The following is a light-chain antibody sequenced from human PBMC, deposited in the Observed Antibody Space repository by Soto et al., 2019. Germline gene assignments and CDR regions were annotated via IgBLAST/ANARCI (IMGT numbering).Light chain of an antibody. J-gene: IGLJ1*01. CDR1: SSDVGGYNY. CDR2: EVS. Sequence: QSVLTKPPSASGSPGQSVTISCTGTSSDVGGYNYVSWYQQHPGKAPKLMIYEVSKRPSGVPDRFSGSKSGNTASLTVSGLQAEDVADYYCSSYAGSNNSLYVFGTGTKVTVL. CDR3: SSYAGSNNSLYV. V-gene: IGLV2-8*01.